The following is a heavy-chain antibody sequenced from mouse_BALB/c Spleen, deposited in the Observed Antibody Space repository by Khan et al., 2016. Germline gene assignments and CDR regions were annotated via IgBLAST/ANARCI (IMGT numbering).Heavy chain of an antibody. V-gene: IGHV5-6-4*01. CDR3: TRDRGDGYYFAMDY. CDR1: GFTFSRYT. J-gene: IGHJ4*01. D-gene: IGHD2-3*01. Sequence: EVELVESGGGLVKPGGSLKLSCAASGFTFSRYTMSWVRQTPEKRLEWVATISSGGSYTYYPDSVKGRFTISRDNAKNTLYLQMSSLKSEDTAMYYCTRDRGDGYYFAMDYWGQGTSVTVSS. CDR2: ISSGGSYT.